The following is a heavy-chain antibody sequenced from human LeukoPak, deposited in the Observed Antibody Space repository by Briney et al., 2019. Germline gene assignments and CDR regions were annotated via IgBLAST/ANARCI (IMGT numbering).Heavy chain of an antibody. V-gene: IGHV3-11*06. CDR1: GFTFTDHY. J-gene: IGHJ4*02. Sequence: GGSLRLSCATSGFTFTDHYMIWIRQAPGKGLEWVSYISGSKTDTNYADSVKVRFTVSRDNAKNSVSLQIYSLTAEDTAVYYCVRNTRAPAYWGQGVLVTVSS. D-gene: IGHD2-2*01. CDR3: VRNTRAPAY. CDR2: ISGSKTDT.